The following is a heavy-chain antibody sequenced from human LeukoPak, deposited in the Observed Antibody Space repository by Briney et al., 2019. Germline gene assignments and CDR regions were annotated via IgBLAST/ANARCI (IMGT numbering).Heavy chain of an antibody. J-gene: IGHJ4*02. Sequence: GGSLRLSCAASGFTFSSYSMNWVRQAPGKGLEWVSYISSSSSTIYYADSVKGRFTISRDNAKNLLYLQMNSLRAEDTAVYYCAKMSLYSSGSVTRFDYWGQGTLVTVSS. CDR3: AKMSLYSSGSVTRFDY. CDR2: ISSSSSTI. V-gene: IGHV3-48*04. CDR1: GFTFSSYS. D-gene: IGHD3-22*01.